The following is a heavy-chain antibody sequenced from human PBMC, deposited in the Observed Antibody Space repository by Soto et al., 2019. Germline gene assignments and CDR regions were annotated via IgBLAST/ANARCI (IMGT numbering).Heavy chain of an antibody. V-gene: IGHV3-74*01. J-gene: IGHJ6*02. D-gene: IGHD2-2*01. CDR3: ARDRGYCSSTSCYSYYGMDV. Sequence: GGPLRLSCAASGFTFSSYWMHWVRQAPGKGLVWVSRINSDGSSTSYADSVKGRFTISRDNAKNTLYLQMNSLRAEDTAVYYCARDRGYCSSTSCYSYYGMDVWGQGTTVTVSS. CDR2: INSDGSST. CDR1: GFTFSSYW.